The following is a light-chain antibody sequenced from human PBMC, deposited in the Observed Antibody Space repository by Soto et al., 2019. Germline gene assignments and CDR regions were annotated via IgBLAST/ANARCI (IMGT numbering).Light chain of an antibody. CDR1: SSDVGDYNY. V-gene: IGLV2-8*01. CDR2: EVN. CDR3: SSYAGSNNFGV. Sequence: QSALTQPPSASGSPGQSVTISCTGTSSDVGDYNYVSWYQQHPGKAPKLMIYEVNKRPSGVPDRFSGSKSGNTASLTVSGLQAEDEAYYYCSSYAGSNNFGVFGTGTKLTVL. J-gene: IGLJ1*01.